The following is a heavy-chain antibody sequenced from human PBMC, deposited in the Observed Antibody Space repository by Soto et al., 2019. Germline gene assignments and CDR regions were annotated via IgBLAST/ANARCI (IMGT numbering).Heavy chain of an antibody. D-gene: IGHD4-17*01. CDR2: INPNSGGT. CDR1: GYTFTGYY. CDR3: AMNYGDYGGGALDI. Sequence: GASVKVSCKASGYTFTGYYMHWVRQAPGQGLEWMGWINPNSGGTNYAQKFQGWVTMTRDTSISTAYMELSRLRSDDTAVYYCAMNYGDYGGGALDIWGQGTMVTVSS. J-gene: IGHJ3*02. V-gene: IGHV1-2*04.